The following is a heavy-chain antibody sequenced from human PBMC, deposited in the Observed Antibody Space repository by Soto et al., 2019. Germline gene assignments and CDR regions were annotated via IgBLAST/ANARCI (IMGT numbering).Heavy chain of an antibody. J-gene: IGHJ4*02. V-gene: IGHV4-4*02. Sequence: SETLSLTCAVSGGSFTSNNWWTWVRQPPGQGLEWIGEIYRTGSTNYNPSLKSRVTMSLDKSENQFSLKVTSLTAADTAVYYCASRDPGTSVDYWGQGTLVTVSS. CDR1: GGSFTSNNW. CDR2: IYRTGST. CDR3: ASRDPGTSVDY. D-gene: IGHD1-7*01.